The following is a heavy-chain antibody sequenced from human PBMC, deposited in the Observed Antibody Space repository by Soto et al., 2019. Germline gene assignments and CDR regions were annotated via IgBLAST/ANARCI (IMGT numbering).Heavy chain of an antibody. V-gene: IGHV4-30-4*01. CDR2: IYYSGST. D-gene: IGHD2-2*02. CDR3: ARVKRYCSSSSCYIFFDY. J-gene: IGHJ4*02. Sequence: QVQLQESGPGLVKPSQTLSLTCTVSGGSISSGDYYWSWIRQPPGKGLEGIGYIYYSGSTYYNPSLKSRVTIAVDTSKNQFSLKLSSVTAADTDVYYCARVKRYCSSSSCYIFFDYWGQGNLVTVSS. CDR1: GGSISSGDYY.